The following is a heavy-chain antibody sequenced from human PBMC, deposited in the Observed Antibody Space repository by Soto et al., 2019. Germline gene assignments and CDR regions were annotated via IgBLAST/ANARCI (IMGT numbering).Heavy chain of an antibody. J-gene: IGHJ6*02. CDR1: GFTFSSYS. CDR3: AREIMITFGGVIAPAYGMDV. V-gene: IGHV3-48*02. D-gene: IGHD3-16*02. CDR2: IRSSSSTI. Sequence: EVQLVESGGGLVQPGGSLRLSCAASGFTFSSYSMNWVRQAPGKGLEWVSYIRSSSSTIYYADSGKGRFTISRDNAKNSLYLQMNSLRDEDTAVYYCAREIMITFGGVIAPAYGMDVWGQGTTVTVSS.